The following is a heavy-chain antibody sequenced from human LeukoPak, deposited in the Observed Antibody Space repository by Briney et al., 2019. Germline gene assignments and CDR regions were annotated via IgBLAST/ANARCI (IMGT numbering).Heavy chain of an antibody. CDR3: AYYGGGALDI. J-gene: IGHJ3*02. Sequence: GGSLRLSCAASGFTFRSSWMHWVRQGPGKGLVWVSRINNDGSATTYADSVKGRFTISRDTAKNTVFLQMNSLRAEDTAVYYCAYYGGGALDIWGQGTMVTVSS. CDR2: INNDGSAT. CDR1: GFTFRSSW. D-gene: IGHD4-23*01. V-gene: IGHV3-74*01.